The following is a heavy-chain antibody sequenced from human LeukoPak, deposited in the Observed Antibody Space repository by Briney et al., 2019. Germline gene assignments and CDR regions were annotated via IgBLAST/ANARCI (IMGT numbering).Heavy chain of an antibody. CDR1: GGSISGSNW. J-gene: IGHJ3*02. D-gene: IGHD2/OR15-2a*01. Sequence: SETLSLTCAVSGGSISGSNWWSWVRQAPGKGLEWIGEINHSGSTNYNPSLKSRVTISVDTSKNQFSLKLSSVTAADTAVYYCARGVVRRWLDAFLDIWGQGTMVTVSS. V-gene: IGHV4-4*02. CDR3: ARGVVRRWLDAFLDI. CDR2: INHSGST.